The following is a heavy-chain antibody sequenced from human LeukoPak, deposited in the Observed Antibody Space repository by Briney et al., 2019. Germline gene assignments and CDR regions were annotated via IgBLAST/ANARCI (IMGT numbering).Heavy chain of an antibody. V-gene: IGHV3-23*01. Sequence: GGSLRLSCAASGFTFSSYAMSWVRQAPGKGLEWVSAINGSGGSTYYADSVKGRFTISRDNSKNTLYLQMNSLRAEDTAVYYCAKGDLEYSSSSGYWGQGTLVTVSS. CDR2: INGSGGST. CDR1: GFTFSSYA. J-gene: IGHJ4*02. CDR3: AKGDLEYSSSSGY. D-gene: IGHD6-6*01.